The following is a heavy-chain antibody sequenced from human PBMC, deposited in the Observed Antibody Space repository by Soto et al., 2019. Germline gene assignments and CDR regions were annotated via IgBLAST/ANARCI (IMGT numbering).Heavy chain of an antibody. V-gene: IGHV4-59*01. D-gene: IGHD3-3*01. CDR1: GGSISSYY. Sequence: QVQLQESGPGLVKPSETLSLTCTVSGGSISSYYWSWIRQPPGKGLEWIGYIYYSGSTNYNPSLKSRVTISVDTSKTQFSLKLSSVTAADTAVYYCARGGDVVLRFLEWSYYFDYWGQGTLVTVSS. CDR3: ARGGDVVLRFLEWSYYFDY. CDR2: IYYSGST. J-gene: IGHJ4*02.